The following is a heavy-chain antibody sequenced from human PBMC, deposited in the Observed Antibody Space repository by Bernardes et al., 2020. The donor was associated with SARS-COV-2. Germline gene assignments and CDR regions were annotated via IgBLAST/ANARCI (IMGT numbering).Heavy chain of an antibody. CDR3: ARESSRYDFWSGYYPDHVLYYYYGMDV. CDR2: IKQDGSEK. CDR1: GFTFSSYW. V-gene: IGHV3-7*01. J-gene: IGHJ6*02. D-gene: IGHD3-3*01. Sequence: GGSLRLSRAASGFTFSSYWMSWVRQAPGKGLEWVANIKQDGSEKYYVDSVKGRFTISRDNAKNSLYLQMNSLRAEDTAVYYCARESSRYDFWSGYYPDHVLYYYYGMDVWGQGTTVTVSS.